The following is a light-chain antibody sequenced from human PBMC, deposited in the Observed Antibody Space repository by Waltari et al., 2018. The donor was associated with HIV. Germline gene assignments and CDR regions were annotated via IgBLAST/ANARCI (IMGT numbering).Light chain of an antibody. Sequence: DIVMTQSPDSLAVSLGERATINCKSSQSVLYSSNNKNYLAWYQQKPGQPPKLLIYWASTRESGVPDRFSGSGSGTDFTLTTSSLQAEDVAVYYCQQYYSTSGTFGQGTKVEIK. J-gene: IGKJ1*01. CDR2: WAS. V-gene: IGKV4-1*01. CDR1: QSVLYSSNNKNY. CDR3: QQYYSTSGT.